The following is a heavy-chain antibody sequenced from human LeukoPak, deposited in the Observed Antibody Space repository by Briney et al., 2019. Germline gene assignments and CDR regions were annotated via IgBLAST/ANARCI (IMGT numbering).Heavy chain of an antibody. J-gene: IGHJ6*02. CDR3: ARLSRVRYFDWLLSTGYYYYGMDV. V-gene: IGHV4-59*08. CDR2: IYYSGST. Sequence: PSETLSLTCTVSGGSISSYYWSWIRQPPGKGLEWIGYIYYSGSTNYNPSLKSRVTTSVDTSKNQFSLKLSSVTAADTAVYYCARLSRVRYFDWLLSTGYYYYGMDVWGQGTTVTVSS. CDR1: GGSISSYY. D-gene: IGHD3-9*01.